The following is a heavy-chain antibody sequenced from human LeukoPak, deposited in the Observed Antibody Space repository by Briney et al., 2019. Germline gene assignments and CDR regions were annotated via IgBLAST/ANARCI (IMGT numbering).Heavy chain of an antibody. Sequence: SGTLSLTCAVSGGSISSSNWWSWVRRPPGKGLEWIGQIYHSGSTNYNPSLKSRVTISVDKSKNQFSLKLRSVTAADTAVYYCARPLSLGYCSGGSCYGRGAWFDRWGQGTLVTVSS. CDR3: ARPLSLGYCSGGSCYGRGAWFDR. D-gene: IGHD2-15*01. CDR2: IYHSGST. V-gene: IGHV4-4*02. CDR1: GGSISSSNW. J-gene: IGHJ5*02.